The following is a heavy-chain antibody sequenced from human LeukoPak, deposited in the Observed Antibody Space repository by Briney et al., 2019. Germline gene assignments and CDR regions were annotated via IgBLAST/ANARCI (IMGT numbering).Heavy chain of an antibody. D-gene: IGHD4-17*01. CDR3: AGYGDYVAAFDI. V-gene: IGHV4-59*03. Sequence: SETLSLTCNVSGESISSYYWSWTRQSPGKGLEWIGYITNSGTTKFNPSLKSRVTISRDTSKNQISLKLSSVTAADTAVYYCAGYGDYVAAFDIWGQGTMVTVSS. J-gene: IGHJ3*02. CDR2: ITNSGTT. CDR1: GESISSYY.